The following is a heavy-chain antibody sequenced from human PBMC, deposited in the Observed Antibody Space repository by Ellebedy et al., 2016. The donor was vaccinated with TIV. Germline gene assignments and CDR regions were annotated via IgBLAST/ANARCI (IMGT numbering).Heavy chain of an antibody. J-gene: IGHJ4*02. V-gene: IGHV3-48*02. CDR1: GFTFNTYS. CDR3: AKDVSVAGLS. D-gene: IGHD6-19*01. Sequence: GESLKISXAASGFTFNTYSMNWVRQAPGKGLEWVAFIRSSINSISYADSVKGRFTISRDDAENSLYLQMNSPRDEDTAVYYCAKDVSVAGLSWGQGTLVTVSS. CDR2: IRSSINSI.